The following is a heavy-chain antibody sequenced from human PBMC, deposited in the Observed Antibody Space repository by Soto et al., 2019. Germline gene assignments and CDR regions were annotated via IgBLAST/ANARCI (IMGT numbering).Heavy chain of an antibody. V-gene: IGHV3-33*01. J-gene: IGHJ3*02. CDR3: ARDNDILTRGAFDI. CDR2: IWYDGSNK. CDR1: GFTFSSYG. Sequence: QVQLVESGGGVVQPGRSLRLSCAASGFTFSSYGMHWVRQAPGKGLEWVAVIWYDGSNKYYADSVKGRFTISRDNSKNTLYLQMNSLRAEDTAVYYCARDNDILTRGAFDIWGQGTMVTVSS. D-gene: IGHD3-9*01.